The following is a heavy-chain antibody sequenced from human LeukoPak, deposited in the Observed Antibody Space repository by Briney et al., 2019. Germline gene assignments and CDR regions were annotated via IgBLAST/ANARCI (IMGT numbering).Heavy chain of an antibody. V-gene: IGHV3-30*04. D-gene: IGHD3-22*01. CDR2: ISFDGSNK. J-gene: IGHJ3*02. Sequence: GGSLRLSCAASGFTFRTYAMHWVRQAPGKGLEWVAVISFDGSNKYYADSVRGRFTISRDNSKKTLYLQMNSLRAEDTAVYYCAKDQPPELYYYDSSGYFADAFDIWGQGTMVTVSS. CDR3: AKDQPPELYYYDSSGYFADAFDI. CDR1: GFTFRTYA.